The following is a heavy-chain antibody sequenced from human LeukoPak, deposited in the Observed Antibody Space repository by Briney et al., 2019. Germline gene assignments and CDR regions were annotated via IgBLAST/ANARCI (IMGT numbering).Heavy chain of an antibody. CDR2: INEDGREY. D-gene: IGHD3-10*01. CDR3: ARGGDPGSIDY. CDR1: GFRFSDYW. Sequence: PGGSLRLSCAVSGFRFSDYWMGWVRQAPGKGLEWVANINEDGREYYYVDSVKGRITISRHNAKNSLYLQMTSLRADDTAVYYCARGGDPGSIDYWGQGTLVAVSS. V-gene: IGHV3-7*01. J-gene: IGHJ4*02.